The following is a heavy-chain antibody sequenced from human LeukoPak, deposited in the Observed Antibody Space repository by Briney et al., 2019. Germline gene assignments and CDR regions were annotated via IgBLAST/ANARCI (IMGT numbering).Heavy chain of an antibody. V-gene: IGHV3-23*01. D-gene: IGHD3-10*01. J-gene: IGHJ4*02. CDR1: GFTFSSYA. Sequence: GGSLRLSCAASGFTFSSYAMSWVRQAPGKGLEWVSAISGSGGSTYYADSVKGRFTISRDNSKNTLYLRMNSLRAEDTAVYYCAKVWVGTFPLMVRGVMPWYFDYWGQGTLVTVSS. CDR2: ISGSGGST. CDR3: AKVWVGTFPLMVRGVMPWYFDY.